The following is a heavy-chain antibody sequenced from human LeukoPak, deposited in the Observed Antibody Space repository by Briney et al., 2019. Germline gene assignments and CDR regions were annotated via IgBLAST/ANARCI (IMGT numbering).Heavy chain of an antibody. J-gene: IGHJ3*01. V-gene: IGHV3-23*01. Sequence: GGSLRLSCAASGFTFTSYSMSWVRQAPGKGLEWVSGTSDRGDYTYYADSVKGRFTISRDNAKNSLYPQMNSLRAEDTAVYYCARDSYKYSSNRWAWGQGTMVTVSS. CDR1: GFTFTSYS. CDR3: ARDSYKYSSNRWA. CDR2: TSDRGDYT. D-gene: IGHD6-19*01.